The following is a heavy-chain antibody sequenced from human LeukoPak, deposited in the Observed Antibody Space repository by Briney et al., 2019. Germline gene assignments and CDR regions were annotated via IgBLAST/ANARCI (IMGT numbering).Heavy chain of an antibody. J-gene: IGHJ4*02. CDR2: IYPGDSDT. CDR3: ARSWVAGYGTVLDY. V-gene: IGHV5-51*01. Sequence: GESLKISCKGSGYSFSSYWIGWVRQMPGKGLEWMGIIYPGDSDTRYSPSLQGQVTISADKSITTAYLQWSSLKASDTAIYYCARSWVAGYGTVLDYWGQGTLVIVSS. CDR1: GYSFSSYW. D-gene: IGHD6-19*01.